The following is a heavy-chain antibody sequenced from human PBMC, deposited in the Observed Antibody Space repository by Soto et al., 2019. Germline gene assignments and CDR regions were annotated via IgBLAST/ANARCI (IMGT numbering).Heavy chain of an antibody. CDR2: ISAYNGNT. D-gene: IGHD2-2*01. CDR1: GYTFTSYG. Sequence: RPSVKVSCTASGYTFTSYGISWVRQAPGHGLEWMGWISAYNGNTNYAQKLQGRVTMTTDTSTSTAYMELRSLRSDDTAVYYCASGVLPAAVLSPWFPTSFDYWGQGTLVTVSS. J-gene: IGHJ4*02. V-gene: IGHV1-18*01. CDR3: ASGVLPAAVLSPWFPTSFDY.